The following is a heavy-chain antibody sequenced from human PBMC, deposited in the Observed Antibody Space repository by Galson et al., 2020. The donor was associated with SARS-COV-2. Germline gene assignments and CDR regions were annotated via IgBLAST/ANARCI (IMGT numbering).Heavy chain of an antibody. CDR2: ISYDGNNK. Sequence: GGSLRLSCAASGFTFSSYGMHWVRQAPGKGLEWVAVISYDGNNKYYADSVKGRFTLSRDNSKNTLYLQMNSLRAEDTAVYYCPKSRGGYWYFDVWGRGTLVTVSS. CDR3: PKSRGGYWYFDV. D-gene: IGHD3-16*01. V-gene: IGHV3-30*18. J-gene: IGHJ2*01. CDR1: GFTFSSYG.